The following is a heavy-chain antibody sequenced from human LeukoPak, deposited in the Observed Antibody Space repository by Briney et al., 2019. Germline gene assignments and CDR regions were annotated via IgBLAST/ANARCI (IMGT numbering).Heavy chain of an antibody. CDR3: ARDLTSYVAVADYYFDY. CDR2: INPNSGGT. Sequence: ASVKVSCKASGYTFTGYYMHWVRQAPGQGLEWMGWINPNSGGTNYAQKFQGRVTMTRDTSISTAYMELSRLRSDDTAVYYCARDLTSYVAVADYYFDYWGQGTLVTVSS. D-gene: IGHD6-19*01. V-gene: IGHV1-2*02. CDR1: GYTFTGYY. J-gene: IGHJ4*02.